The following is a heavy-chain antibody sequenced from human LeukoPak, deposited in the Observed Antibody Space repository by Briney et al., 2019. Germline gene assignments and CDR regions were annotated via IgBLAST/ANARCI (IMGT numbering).Heavy chain of an antibody. J-gene: IGHJ4*02. Sequence: ASVKVSCKASGYTLAGYHLHWVRQAPGQGLEWMGRINPNTGVTNYAQNFQGRVTMTRDTSISTAYLDLRGLRSDDTAIYYCARDSVLGAKWGQGTLVTVSS. CDR3: ARDSVLGAK. D-gene: IGHD2-8*02. CDR1: GYTLAGYH. CDR2: INPNTGVT. V-gene: IGHV1-2*06.